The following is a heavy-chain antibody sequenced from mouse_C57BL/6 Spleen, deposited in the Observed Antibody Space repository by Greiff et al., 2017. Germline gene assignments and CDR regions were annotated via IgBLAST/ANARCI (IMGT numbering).Heavy chain of an antibody. CDR2: IHPNSGST. CDR3: ARSAGKDYFDY. Sequence: VQLQQPGAELVKPGASVKLSCKASGYTFTSYWMHWVKQRPGQGLEWIGMIHPNSGSTNYNEKFKSKATLTVDKSSSTAYMQLSSLTSEDSAVXYCARSAGKDYFDYWGQGTTLTVSS. V-gene: IGHV1-64*01. CDR1: GYTFTSYW. D-gene: IGHD4-1*01. J-gene: IGHJ2*01.